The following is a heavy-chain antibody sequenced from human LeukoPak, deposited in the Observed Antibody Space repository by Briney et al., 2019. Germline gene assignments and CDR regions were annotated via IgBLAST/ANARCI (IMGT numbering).Heavy chain of an antibody. Sequence: GGSLRLSCAASGFTFSSYWMHWVRQAPGKGLVWVSRINSDGSSTSYADSVKGRFTISGDNAKNTLYLQMNSLRAEDTAVYYCASRGEVKAAVFWGQGTLVTVSS. CDR1: GFTFSSYW. CDR3: ASRGEVKAAVF. J-gene: IGHJ4*02. D-gene: IGHD6-13*01. CDR2: INSDGSST. V-gene: IGHV3-74*01.